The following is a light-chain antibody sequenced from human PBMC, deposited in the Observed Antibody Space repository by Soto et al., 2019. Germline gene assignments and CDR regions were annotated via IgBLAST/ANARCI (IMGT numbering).Light chain of an antibody. J-gene: IGKJ4*01. V-gene: IGKV3-20*01. Sequence: EIVLTHAPATLSLSPGERATLSCMASPTGSSSYLAWQQQKPGKATRLTISGASSSATGIPDRFSGSGSGTDFTITISRLESEYFAVYYCQQYGSSPSCGGGTKV. CDR1: PTGSSSY. CDR2: GAS. CDR3: QQYGSSPS.